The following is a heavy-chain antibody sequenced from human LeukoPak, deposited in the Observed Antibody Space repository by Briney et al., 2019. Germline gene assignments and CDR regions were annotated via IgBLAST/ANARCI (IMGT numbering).Heavy chain of an antibody. CDR2: ISGSGGST. CDR1: GFLFSSCA. J-gene: IGHJ5*02. CDR3: ARGPWFDP. V-gene: IGHV3-23*01. Sequence: GGSLRLSCAASGFLFSSCAMSWVRQAPGKGLEWVSVISGSGGSTYSADSVKGRFAISRDNSKNTLYLQMSSLRAEDTAVYYCARGPWFDPWGQGTLVTVSS.